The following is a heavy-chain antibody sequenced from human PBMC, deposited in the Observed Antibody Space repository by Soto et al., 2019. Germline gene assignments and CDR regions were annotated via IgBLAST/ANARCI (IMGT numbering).Heavy chain of an antibody. D-gene: IGHD2-2*01. CDR3: TRLRLCSSTSCYPDYYFDY. CDR1: GFTFSGSA. CDR2: IRSKANSYAT. J-gene: IGHJ4*02. Sequence: GGSLRLSCAASGFTFSGSAMHWVRQASGKGLEWVGRIRSKANSYATAYAASVKGRFTISRDDSKNTAYLQMNSLKTEDTAVYYCTRLRLCSSTSCYPDYYFDYWGQGTLVTVSS. V-gene: IGHV3-73*01.